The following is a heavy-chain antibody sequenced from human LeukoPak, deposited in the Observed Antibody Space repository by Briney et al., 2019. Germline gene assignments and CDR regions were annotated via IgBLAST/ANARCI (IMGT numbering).Heavy chain of an antibody. CDR2: INHSGST. Sequence: SETLSLTCIVSGGSISSYYWSWIRQPPGKGLEWIGEINHSGSTNYNPSLKSRVTISVDTSKNQFSLKLSSVTAADTAVYYCARGWVGALDYWGQGTLVTVSS. CDR3: ARGWVGALDY. V-gene: IGHV4-34*01. CDR1: GGSISSYY. D-gene: IGHD1-26*01. J-gene: IGHJ4*02.